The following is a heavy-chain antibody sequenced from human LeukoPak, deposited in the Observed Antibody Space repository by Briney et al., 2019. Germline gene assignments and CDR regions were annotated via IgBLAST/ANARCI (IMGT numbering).Heavy chain of an antibody. D-gene: IGHD3-22*01. CDR1: GYTFTSYD. V-gene: IGHV1-8*01. CDR3: ARMAGSGYYYYYYGVDV. CDR2: MNPNSGNT. J-gene: IGHJ6*02. Sequence: ASVKVSCKASGYTFTSYDINWGRPATGQGLEWMGWMNPNSGNTGYAQKFQGRVTMTRNTSISTAYMELSSLRSEDTAVYYCARMAGSGYYYYYYGVDVWGQGTTVTVSS.